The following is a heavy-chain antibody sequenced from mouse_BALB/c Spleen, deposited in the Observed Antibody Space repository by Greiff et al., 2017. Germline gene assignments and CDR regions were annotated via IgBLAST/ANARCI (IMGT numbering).Heavy chain of an antibody. CDR3: AREMGGY. V-gene: IGHV1-69*02. CDR1: GYTFTSYW. J-gene: IGHJ2*01. D-gene: IGHD2-3*01. Sequence: VKLQESGAELVKPGASVKLSCKASGYTFTSYWMHWVKQRPGQGLEWIGEIDPSDSYTNYNQKFKGKATLTVDKSSSTAYMQLSSLTSEDSAVYYCAREMGGYWGQGTTLTVSS. CDR2: IDPSDSYT.